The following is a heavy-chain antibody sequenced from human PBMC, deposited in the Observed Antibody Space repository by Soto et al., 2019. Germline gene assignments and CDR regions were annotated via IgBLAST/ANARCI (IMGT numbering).Heavy chain of an antibody. CDR3: ACGGYSYGPNGCYYYGMDV. V-gene: IGHV1-69*12. J-gene: IGHJ6*02. Sequence: QVQLVQSGAEVKKPGSSVKVSCKASGGTFSSYAISWVRQAPGQGLEWMGGIIPIFGTANYAQKFQGRVTITADESTSPAYMELSSLRSEDTAVYYCACGGYSYGPNGCYYYGMDVWGQGTTVTVSS. CDR2: IIPIFGTA. CDR1: GGTFSSYA. D-gene: IGHD5-18*01.